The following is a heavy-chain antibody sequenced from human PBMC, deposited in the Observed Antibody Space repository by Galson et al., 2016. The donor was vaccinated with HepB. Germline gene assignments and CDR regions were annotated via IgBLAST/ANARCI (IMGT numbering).Heavy chain of an antibody. CDR2: INNNDDST. J-gene: IGHJ6*02. Sequence: SLRLSCAASGFTFTSYWMHWVRQAPGKGLVWVSTINNNDDSTYYADSVQGRFPISRDNAKNTLYLQMNSLRSEDTALYYCAKYTYCDSGSCYSSNHHWYGMDVWGQGTTVIVSS. CDR3: AKYTYCDSGSCYSSNHHWYGMDV. D-gene: IGHD1-26*01. CDR1: GFTFTSYW. V-gene: IGHV3-23*01.